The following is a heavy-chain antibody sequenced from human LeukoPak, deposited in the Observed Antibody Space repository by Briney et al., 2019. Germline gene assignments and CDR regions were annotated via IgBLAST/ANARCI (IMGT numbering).Heavy chain of an antibody. D-gene: IGHD2-15*01. CDR3: ASRGGQSSFDY. CDR1: GFTFSSSA. J-gene: IGHJ4*02. CDR2: ASGTDGRT. Sequence: GGSLILSCAASGFTFSSSAMSWVRQAPGKGLEWVSTASGTDGRTYYADSVKGRFTISSDNSKNTLFLQMNSLGAEDTAVYYCASRGGQSSFDYWGQGPWSPSPQ. V-gene: IGHV3-23*01.